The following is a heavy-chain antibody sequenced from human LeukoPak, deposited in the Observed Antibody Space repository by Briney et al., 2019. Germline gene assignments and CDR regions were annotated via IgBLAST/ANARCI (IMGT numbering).Heavy chain of an antibody. J-gene: IGHJ4*02. Sequence: PGGSLRLSCAASGFTFSSYWMSWVRQAPGKGLEWVANIKQDGSEKYYVDSVKGRFTISRDNAKNSLYLQMNSLRAEDTALYYCAKSKSYYYDSSGSPLDYWGQGTLVTVSS. V-gene: IGHV3-7*03. D-gene: IGHD3-22*01. CDR2: IKQDGSEK. CDR3: AKSKSYYYDSSGSPLDY. CDR1: GFTFSSYW.